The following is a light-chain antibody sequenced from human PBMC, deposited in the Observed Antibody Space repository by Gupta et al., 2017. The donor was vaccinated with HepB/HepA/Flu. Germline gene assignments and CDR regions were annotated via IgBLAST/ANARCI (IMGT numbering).Light chain of an antibody. Sequence: ERVMTQSPATRSVSPGERATLSCRASQSVSSNLAWYQQKPGQAPRLLIYGASTRATGIPARFSGSGSGTEFTLTISSLQSEDFAVYYCQQYNNWPPWTFGQGTKVEIK. CDR2: GAS. J-gene: IGKJ1*01. V-gene: IGKV3-15*01. CDR3: QQYNNWPPWT. CDR1: QSVSSN.